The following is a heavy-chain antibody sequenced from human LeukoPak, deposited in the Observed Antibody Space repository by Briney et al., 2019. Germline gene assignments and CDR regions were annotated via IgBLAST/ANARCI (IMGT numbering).Heavy chain of an antibody. D-gene: IGHD1-26*01. V-gene: IGHV3-9*01. CDR1: GFTFDDYA. CDR3: ARDIGWGFDP. J-gene: IGHJ5*02. CDR2: ISWNSGSI. Sequence: GRSLRLSCAASGFTFDDYAMHWVRQAPGKGLEWVSGISWNSGSIGYADSVKGRFTISRDNAKNSLYLQMNSLRAEDTAVYYCARDIGWGFDPWGQGTLVTVSS.